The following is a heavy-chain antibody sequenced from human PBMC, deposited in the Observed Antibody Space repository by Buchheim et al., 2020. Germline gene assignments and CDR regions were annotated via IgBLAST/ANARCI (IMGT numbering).Heavy chain of an antibody. D-gene: IGHD2-2*03. CDR3: ARDSLDIVVGSYKYGLDV. J-gene: IGHJ6*02. V-gene: IGHV4-61*01. Sequence: QVQLQEWGPGLVKPSETLSLTCTVSGDSVSSRSYYWTWIRQPPGKGLEWIGYIYYDGNANYNPSLRSRLSLSADTSKNQFSLKLTSVTAADTALYYCARDSLDIVVGSYKYGLDVWGPGTT. CDR1: GDSVSSRSYY. CDR2: IYYDGNA.